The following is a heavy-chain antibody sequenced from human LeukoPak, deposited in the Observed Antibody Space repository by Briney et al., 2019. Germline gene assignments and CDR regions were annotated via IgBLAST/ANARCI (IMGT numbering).Heavy chain of an antibody. J-gene: IGHJ2*01. D-gene: IGHD3-16*02. CDR1: GFIFNTYS. CDR3: ARDRSYYDL. CDR2: ISRSSSSI. Sequence: GGSLRLSCAASGFIFNTYSINWVRQAPGKGLEWISYISRSSSSIYYADSVKGRFTISRDNSKNTLYLQMNSLRAEDTAVYYCARDRSYYDLWGRGTLVTVSS. V-gene: IGHV3-48*01.